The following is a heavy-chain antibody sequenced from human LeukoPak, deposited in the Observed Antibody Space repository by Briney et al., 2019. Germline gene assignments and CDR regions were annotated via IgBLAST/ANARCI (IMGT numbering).Heavy chain of an antibody. CDR3: ARLKGNSGWTFDY. CDR2: ISSTSTFI. CDR1: GFTFTTYA. V-gene: IGHV3-21*01. Sequence: NSGGSLRLSCAASGFTFTTYAMNWVRQAPGKGLEWVSSISSTSTFIYYADSVKGRFTISRDNAKNSLYLQMNSLRAEDTALYYCARLKGNSGWTFDYWGQGTLVTVSS. J-gene: IGHJ4*02. D-gene: IGHD6-19*01.